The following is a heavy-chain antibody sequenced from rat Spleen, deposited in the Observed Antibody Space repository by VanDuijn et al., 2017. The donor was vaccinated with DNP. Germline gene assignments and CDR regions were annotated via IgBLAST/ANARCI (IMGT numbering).Heavy chain of an antibody. V-gene: IGHV2S1*01. CDR1: GFSLTSYH. CDR2: IWAGGGT. J-gene: IGHJ4*01. CDR3: ARDRYYGSTVGMDA. Sequence: QVQLKESGPGLVKPSETLSLICTVSGFSLTSYHVSWVRQPPGKSLVWMGKIWAGGGTNKNSAVQTRLSISRDTSKSQVFLKMSSLKTEDTATYYCARDRYYGSTVGMDAWGQGASVTVSS. D-gene: IGHD1-6*01.